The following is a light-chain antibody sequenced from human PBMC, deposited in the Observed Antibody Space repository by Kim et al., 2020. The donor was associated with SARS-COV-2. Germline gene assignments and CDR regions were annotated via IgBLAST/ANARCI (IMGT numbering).Light chain of an antibody. CDR2: GAS. CDR3: QQYNDWPPYT. J-gene: IGKJ2*01. CDR1: QSVSSN. V-gene: IGKV3-15*01. Sequence: EIVMTQSRAPLSVSPGERATLSCRASQSVSSNLAWYQQKPGQAPRLLIYGASTRATGIPARFSGSGSGTEFTLTITSLQSEDFAVYYCQQYNDWPPYTFGQGTKLEI.